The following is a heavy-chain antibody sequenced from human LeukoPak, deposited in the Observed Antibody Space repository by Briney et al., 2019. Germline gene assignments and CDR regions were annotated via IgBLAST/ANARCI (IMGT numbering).Heavy chain of an antibody. D-gene: IGHD6-19*01. CDR1: GYTFTRYG. V-gene: IGHV1-18*01. J-gene: IGHJ4*02. CDR3: ARDPSNSSGWYIYFDY. CDR2: IAAYNGDT. Sequence: ASVNVSCKASGYTFTRYGITWVRQAPGPGLEWMGWIAAYNGDTKYAQKLQGRVTMTTDTSTRTAYMELRSLRSDDTAVYYCARDPSNSSGWYIYFDYWGQGTLVAVSS.